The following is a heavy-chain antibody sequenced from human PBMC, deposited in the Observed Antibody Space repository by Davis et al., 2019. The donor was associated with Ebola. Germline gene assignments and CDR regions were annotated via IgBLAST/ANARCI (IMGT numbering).Heavy chain of an antibody. CDR3: ALQFGVVNGMDV. CDR2: IYWDDYK. Sequence: SGPTLVKPTQTLTLTCTFSGFSLSTSGVGVGWIRQPPGKALEWLALIYWDDYKRYSPSLKSRLTITKDTSKNQVVLTMTNMDPVDTATYYCALQFGVVNGMDVWGQGTTVTVSS. V-gene: IGHV2-5*02. CDR1: GFSLSTSGVG. D-gene: IGHD3-3*01. J-gene: IGHJ6*02.